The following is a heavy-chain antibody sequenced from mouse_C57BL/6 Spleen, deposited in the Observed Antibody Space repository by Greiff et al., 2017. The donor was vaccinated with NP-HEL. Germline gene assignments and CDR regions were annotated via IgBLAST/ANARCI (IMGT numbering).Heavy chain of an antibody. CDR1: GYTFTSYW. V-gene: IGHV1-52*01. D-gene: IGHD2-5*01. J-gene: IGHJ3*01. CDR2: IDPSDSET. Sequence: VQLQQPGAELVRPGSSVKLSCKASGYTFTSYWMHWVKQRPIQGLEWIGNIDPSDSETHYNQKFKDKATLTVDKSSSTAYMQLSSLTSEDSAVYYCARQGAYSNYFFAYWGQGTLVTVSA. CDR3: ARQGAYSNYFFAY.